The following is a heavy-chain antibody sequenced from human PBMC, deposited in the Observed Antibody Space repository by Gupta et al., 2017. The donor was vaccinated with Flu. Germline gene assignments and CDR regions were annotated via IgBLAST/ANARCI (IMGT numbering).Heavy chain of an antibody. V-gene: IGHV3-11*01. CDR1: GFNFGEYY. Sequence: QVHLVESGGGLVKPGGSLRLTCAASGFNFGEYYMSWLRQGPGKGLEWVSYISSSDSTIYYADSVKGRFTISRDNAKRSLFLQMNSLRAEDTAVYYCARSRHHYCTNSSCYYGMDVWGRGTTVTVAS. CDR2: ISSSDSTI. CDR3: ARSRHHYCTNSSCYYGMDV. J-gene: IGHJ6*02. D-gene: IGHD3-22*01.